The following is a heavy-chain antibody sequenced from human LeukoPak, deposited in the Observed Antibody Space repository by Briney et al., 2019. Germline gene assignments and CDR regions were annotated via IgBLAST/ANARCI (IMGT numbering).Heavy chain of an antibody. V-gene: IGHV3-30*03. D-gene: IGHD3/OR15-3a*01. CDR2: IPYDGSNK. CDR3: PTWVLGE. Sequence: GGSLRLSCGAPGFTFGSYGMHWVRQAPGKGLGGVAVIPYDGSNKYYADSVKGRFTISRDNSKTTLYLQMNSLRAEETATDCAPTWVLGEWGQGTLVTVSS. CDR1: GFTFGSYG. J-gene: IGHJ4*02.